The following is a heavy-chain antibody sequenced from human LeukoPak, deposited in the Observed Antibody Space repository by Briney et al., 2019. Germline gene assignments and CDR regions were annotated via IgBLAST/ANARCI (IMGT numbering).Heavy chain of an antibody. CDR2: VKTYGSST. D-gene: IGHD6-19*01. Sequence: PGGSLRLSCAASGFTFSSYSMNWVRQAPGKGLEWVSRVKTYGSSTSYADSVKGRFTISRENDKNKMYLQMNSLRVEDTAVYYCARDFFTVAPWGQGTLVTVSS. V-gene: IGHV3-74*01. J-gene: IGHJ5*02. CDR1: GFTFSSYS. CDR3: ARDFFTVAP.